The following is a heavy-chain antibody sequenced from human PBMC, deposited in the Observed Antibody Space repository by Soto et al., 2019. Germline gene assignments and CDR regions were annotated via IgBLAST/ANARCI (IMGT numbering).Heavy chain of an antibody. V-gene: IGHV1-58*02. J-gene: IGHJ6*02. CDR2: IVVGSGNT. CDR3: AAGFPSGAGTPMDYYGMDV. D-gene: IGHD1-1*01. CDR1: GFTFTSSA. Sequence: ASVKVSCKASGFTFTSSAMQWVRQARGQRLEWIGWIVVGSGNTNYAQKFQERVTITRDMSTSTAYMELSSLRSEDTAVYYCAAGFPSGAGTPMDYYGMDVWGQGTTVTVSS.